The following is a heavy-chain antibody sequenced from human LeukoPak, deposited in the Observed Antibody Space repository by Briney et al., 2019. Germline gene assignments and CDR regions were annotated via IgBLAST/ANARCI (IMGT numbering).Heavy chain of an antibody. CDR2: IGSAGDT. CDR3: ARGSYCSSTSCYGRVGSMDV. Sequence: GGSLRLSCAASGFTFSSYDMHWVRQATGKGLEWVSAIGSAGDTYYPGSVKGRFTISRENAKNSLYLQMNSLRAGDTAVCYCARGSYCSSTSCYGRVGSMDVWGQGTTVTVSS. D-gene: IGHD2-2*01. J-gene: IGHJ6*02. CDR1: GFTFSSYD. V-gene: IGHV3-13*01.